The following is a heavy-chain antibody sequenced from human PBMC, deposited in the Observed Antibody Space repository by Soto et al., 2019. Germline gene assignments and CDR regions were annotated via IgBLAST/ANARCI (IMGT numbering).Heavy chain of an antibody. CDR2: FYSSGSI. D-gene: IGHD6-19*01. CDR1: GYSITAGGYY. J-gene: IGHJ5*02. Sequence: LPESGPGLVKPSQTLSLTCFVSGYSITAGGYYWSWIRHHPGKGLEWIGSFYSSGSIIYNPSLRSRVSITGDTSSNQFSMSLTSVTAADTARYYCARTYSSGSGWFHPWGQGTLVIVSS. CDR3: ARTYSSGSGWFHP. V-gene: IGHV4-31*03.